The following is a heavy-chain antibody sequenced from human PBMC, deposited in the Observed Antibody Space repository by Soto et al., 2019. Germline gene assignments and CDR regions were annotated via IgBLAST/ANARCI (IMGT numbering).Heavy chain of an antibody. CDR3: IIVGVPAAIGTDLAY. D-gene: IGHD2-2*01. J-gene: IGHJ2*01. CDR1: GYTFTSYY. Sequence: AAVKVSCKASGYTFTSYYMPWVRQAPGQGLEWMGIINPSGGSTSYAQKFQGRVAMTRDTSTSIVLMELSSLRSEDTAVYYCIIVGVPAAIGTDLAYRGR. CDR2: INPSGGST. V-gene: IGHV1-46*01.